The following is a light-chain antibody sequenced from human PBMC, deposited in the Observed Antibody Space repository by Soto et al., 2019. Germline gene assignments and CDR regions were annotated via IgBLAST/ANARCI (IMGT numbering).Light chain of an antibody. Sequence: DIQMTQSPSSLSASVGDRVTITCRASQNINTKLNWYQQKPGKAPKLLIYLASTLQSGGPSRFSGSGSGTAFTLSISSLQHEDFATYYCRQSYSTSPDTFGQGTKLDIK. CDR2: LAS. J-gene: IGKJ2*01. CDR1: QNINTK. CDR3: RQSYSTSPDT. V-gene: IGKV1-39*01.